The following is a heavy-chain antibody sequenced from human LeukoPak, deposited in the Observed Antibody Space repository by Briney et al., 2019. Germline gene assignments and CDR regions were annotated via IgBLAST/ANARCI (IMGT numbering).Heavy chain of an antibody. V-gene: IGHV3-7*01. CDR3: TRYDNTGRTNS. CDR2: IREDGSSA. CDR1: GFTLSNYW. Sequence: GGSLRLSCAASGFTLSNYWMSWVRQAPGQGLEWVANIREDGSSAHYVDSVEGRFTISRDNAKNSLYLQMNSLKIEDTAVYYCTRYDNTGRTNSWGQGTLVTVSS. D-gene: IGHD3-9*01. J-gene: IGHJ5*02.